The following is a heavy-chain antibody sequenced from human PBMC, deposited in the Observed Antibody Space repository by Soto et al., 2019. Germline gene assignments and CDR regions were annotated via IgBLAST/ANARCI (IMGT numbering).Heavy chain of an antibody. CDR1: GFTFSSYA. J-gene: IGHJ5*02. Sequence: GGSLRLSCAASGFTFSSYAMSWVRQAPGKGLEWVSAISGSGGSTYYADSVKGRFTISRDNSKNTLYLQMNSLRAEDTAVYYCARAPDFWSGYYWFDPWGQGTLVTVSS. CDR2: ISGSGGST. D-gene: IGHD3-3*01. CDR3: ARAPDFWSGYYWFDP. V-gene: IGHV3-23*01.